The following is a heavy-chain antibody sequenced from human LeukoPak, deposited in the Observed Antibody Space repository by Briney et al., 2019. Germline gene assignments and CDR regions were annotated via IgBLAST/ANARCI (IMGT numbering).Heavy chain of an antibody. J-gene: IGHJ4*02. Sequence: SVKVSCKASGNIFSRSIIAWVRQAPGQGLEWLGGFTPIFGAAHYSQKFQGRVTITADEVTQTAYMEMRSLRSEDTGLYYCATVDAGTAVTGNLPDYYFELWGQGTLITVSS. CDR2: FTPIFGAA. CDR1: GNIFSRSI. D-gene: IGHD1-14*01. V-gene: IGHV1-69*13. CDR3: ATVDAGTAVTGNLPDYYFEL.